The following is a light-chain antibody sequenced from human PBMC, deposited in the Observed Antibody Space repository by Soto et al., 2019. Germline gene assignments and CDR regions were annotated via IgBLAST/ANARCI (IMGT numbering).Light chain of an antibody. V-gene: IGKV1-33*01. Sequence: DIQMTQSPSSLSASVGDRVTITCQASQDISNYLNWYQQKAGKAPKLLIYDASKLETGVPSRFSGSGSGTDFSFTISSPQPEDIATYFCQQYDNLPTFGGGTKVEMK. J-gene: IGKJ4*01. CDR3: QQYDNLPT. CDR2: DAS. CDR1: QDISNY.